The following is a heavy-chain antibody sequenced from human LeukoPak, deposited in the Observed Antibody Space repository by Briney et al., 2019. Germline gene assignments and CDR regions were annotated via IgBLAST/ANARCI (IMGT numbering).Heavy chain of an antibody. D-gene: IGHD6-19*01. CDR2: THYRSKWYN. J-gene: IGHJ5*02. CDR1: GDSVSSNSAA. CDR3: ARDYGGGIAVSHNWFDP. V-gene: IGHV6-1*01. Sequence: SQTLSLTCAISGDSVSSNSAAWNWIRQSPSRGLEWLGRTHYRSKWYNDYAVSVKSRITINPDTSKNQFSLQLNSVTPEDTAVYYCARDYGGGIAVSHNWFDPWGQGTLVTVSS.